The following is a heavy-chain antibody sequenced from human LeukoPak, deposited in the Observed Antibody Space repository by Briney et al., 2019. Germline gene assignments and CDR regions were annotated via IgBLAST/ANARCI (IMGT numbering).Heavy chain of an antibody. V-gene: IGHV3-30*18. CDR2: ISYDGSNK. CDR3: AKDRYSYAFEYSDS. CDR1: GFTFSSYG. J-gene: IGHJ4*02. Sequence: GGSLRLSCAASGFTFSSYGMHWVRQAPGKGLEWVAVISYDGSNKYYADSVKGRFTISRDNSKNTLSLQVSSLRAEDTAVYYCAKDRYSYAFEYSDSWGQGTLVTVSS. D-gene: IGHD5-18*01.